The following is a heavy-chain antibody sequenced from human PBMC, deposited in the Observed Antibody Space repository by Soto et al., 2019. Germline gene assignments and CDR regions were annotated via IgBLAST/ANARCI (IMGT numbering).Heavy chain of an antibody. D-gene: IGHD6-6*01. CDR2: ISAYNGNT. Sequence: GASVKVSCKASGYTFTSYGISWVRQAPGQGLEWMGWISAYNGNTNYAQKLQGRVTMTTDTSTSTAYMELRSLRSDDTAVYYCARRIAARYYYYYYMDVWGKGTTVTVSS. CDR1: GYTFTSYG. J-gene: IGHJ6*03. V-gene: IGHV1-18*01. CDR3: ARRIAARYYYYYYMDV.